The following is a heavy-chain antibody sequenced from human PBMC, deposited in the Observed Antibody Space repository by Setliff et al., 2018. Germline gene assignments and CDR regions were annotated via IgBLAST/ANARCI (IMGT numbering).Heavy chain of an antibody. CDR1: GYTFSNYG. CDR3: ARVESMVRGKNILRHFDY. V-gene: IGHV1-18*01. J-gene: IGHJ4*02. D-gene: IGHD3-10*01. CDR2: VTIYNGNT. Sequence: VASVKVSCKASGYTFSNYGVTWVRQAPGQGLEWMGWVTIYNGNTKYVQNLQGRLTLTTDISTSTAYMELGSLTTDDTAVYYCARVESMVRGKNILRHFDYWGQGTQVTVSS.